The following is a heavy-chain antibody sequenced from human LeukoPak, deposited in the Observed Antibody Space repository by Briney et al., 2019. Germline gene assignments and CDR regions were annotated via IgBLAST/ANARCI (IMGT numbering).Heavy chain of an antibody. D-gene: IGHD6-13*01. J-gene: IGHJ4*02. CDR3: AASRIAAAGILGY. CDR1: GYTFTGYY. CDR2: INPNSGGT. Sequence: ASVKVSCTASGYTFTGYYMHWVRQAPGQGLEWMGWINPNSGGTNYAQKFQGRVTITRDTSINTAYMELSRLRSDDTAVYYCAASRIAAAGILGYWGQGTLVTVSS. V-gene: IGHV1-2*02.